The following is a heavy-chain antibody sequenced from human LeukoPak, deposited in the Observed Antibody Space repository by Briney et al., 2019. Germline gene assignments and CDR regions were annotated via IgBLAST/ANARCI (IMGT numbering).Heavy chain of an antibody. CDR3: ARGDNWNFFLV. CDR1: GFTFSSYS. Sequence: GGSLRLSCAASGFTFSSYSMNWVRQSPGKGLEWVSYISSSSSTIYYADSVKGRFTISRDNAKNSLYLQMNSLRAEDTAVYYCARGDNWNFFLVWGQGTLVTVSS. J-gene: IGHJ4*02. V-gene: IGHV3-48*04. D-gene: IGHD1-7*01. CDR2: ISSSSSTI.